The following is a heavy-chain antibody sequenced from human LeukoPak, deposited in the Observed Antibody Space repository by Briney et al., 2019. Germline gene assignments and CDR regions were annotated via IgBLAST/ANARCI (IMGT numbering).Heavy chain of an antibody. CDR1: GFTFSDYT. J-gene: IGHJ6*03. Sequence: PGGSLRLSCAASGFTFSDYTIHWVRQAPGKSLQSVSAITSNGAYTHYADSVKGRFTISRDNSRNAVFLQMGGLRIEDMAVYYCARVKMGATVSDYYYYYMDVWGTGTTVTVSS. D-gene: IGHD1-26*01. V-gene: IGHV3-64*02. CDR3: ARVKMGATVSDYYYYYMDV. CDR2: ITSNGAYT.